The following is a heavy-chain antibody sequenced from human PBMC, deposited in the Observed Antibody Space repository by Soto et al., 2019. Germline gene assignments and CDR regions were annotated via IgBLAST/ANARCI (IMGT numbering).Heavy chain of an antibody. CDR3: ARAVEGRGVIVFDAFDI. CDR1: GFTFDDYG. D-gene: IGHD3-16*02. J-gene: IGHJ3*02. V-gene: IGHV3-20*01. Sequence: EVQLVESGGGVLRPGGSLRLSCAASGFTFDDYGMSWVRQAPGKGLEWVSGINWNGGSTGYADSVKGRFTISRDNAKKSLYLQMNSLRAEDTALYHCARAVEGRGVIVFDAFDIWGQGTMVTVSS. CDR2: INWNGGST.